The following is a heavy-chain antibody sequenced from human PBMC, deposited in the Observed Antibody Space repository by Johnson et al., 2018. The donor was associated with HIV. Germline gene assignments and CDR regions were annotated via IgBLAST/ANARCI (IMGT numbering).Heavy chain of an antibody. CDR2: ISYDGSNQ. V-gene: IGHV3-30-3*01. CDR3: ARDLSVESYQLLSVFSYAFDI. Sequence: QVQLVESGGGVVQPGRSLRLSCAASGFTFSSYAMHWVRQAPGKGLEWVAVISYDGSNQYYADSVQARFTISRDHSKNTLYLQMTSLRAEDTAVYYCARDLSVESYQLLSVFSYAFDIWGQGTMVTVSS. CDR1: GFTFSSYA. D-gene: IGHD2-2*01. J-gene: IGHJ3*02.